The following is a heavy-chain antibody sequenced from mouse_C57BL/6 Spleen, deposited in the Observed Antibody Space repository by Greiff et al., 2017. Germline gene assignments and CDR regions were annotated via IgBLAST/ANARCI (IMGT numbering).Heavy chain of an antibody. D-gene: IGHD1-1*01. CDR2: ITPSNGGT. J-gene: IGHJ1*03. Sequence: HVQLKQPGTELVKPGASVKLSCKASGYTFTSYWMHWVKQRPGQGLEWIGNITPSNGGTNYNAKFKSKATLTVDKSSSTASMQPSSLTSEDSAVYYCARCDYGSSYWYFDVWGTGTTVTVSS. CDR1: GYTFTSYW. V-gene: IGHV1-53*01. CDR3: ARCDYGSSYWYFDV.